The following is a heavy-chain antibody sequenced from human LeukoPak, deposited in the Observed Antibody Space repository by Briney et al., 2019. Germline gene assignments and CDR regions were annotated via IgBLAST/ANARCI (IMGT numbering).Heavy chain of an antibody. J-gene: IGHJ6*02. CDR1: GFTFSSYC. CDR3: ARGGGLDV. Sequence: GGSLRISCAASGFTFSSYCMSWARQAPGKGLEWVASINHNGNVNYYVDSVKGRFTISRDNAKNSLYLQMSNLRAEDTAVYFCARGGGLDVWGQGATVTVSS. D-gene: IGHD3-16*01. CDR2: INHNGNVN. V-gene: IGHV3-7*03.